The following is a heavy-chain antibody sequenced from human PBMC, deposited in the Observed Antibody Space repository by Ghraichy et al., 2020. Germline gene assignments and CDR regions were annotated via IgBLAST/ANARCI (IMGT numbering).Heavy chain of an antibody. CDR3: ARGDHYYDSSGYFEY. V-gene: IGHV3-23*01. J-gene: IGHJ4*02. D-gene: IGHD3-22*01. CDR2: ISHSGDTT. CDR1: GFTFNIYA. Sequence: LSLTCAASGFTFNIYALTWVRQAPGKGLEWVSTISHSGDTTYYADSVKGRFTISRDSSTNTLSLQMNSLRADDTAVYYCARGDHYYDSSGYFEYWGQGTLVTVS.